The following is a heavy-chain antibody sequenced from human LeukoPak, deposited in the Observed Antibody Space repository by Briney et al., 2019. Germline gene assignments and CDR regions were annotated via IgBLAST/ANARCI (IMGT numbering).Heavy chain of an antibody. J-gene: IGHJ6*03. Sequence: GGSLRLSCAASGFTFSGYAMHWVRQAPGKGLEWVAVISSDGSNKYYADSVKGQFTISRDNSNNTLYLQMNSLRPEDTAVYYCARGAGTTVYYMDVWGKGTTVTVSS. CDR3: ARGAGTTVYYMDV. V-gene: IGHV3-30*01. CDR2: ISSDGSNK. D-gene: IGHD1-7*01. CDR1: GFTFSGYA.